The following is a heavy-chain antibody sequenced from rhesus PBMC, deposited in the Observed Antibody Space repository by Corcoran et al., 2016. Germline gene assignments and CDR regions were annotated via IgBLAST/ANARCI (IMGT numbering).Heavy chain of an antibody. CDR3: AVPWGSGAFDF. CDR2: SGSGGSN. Sequence: QVQLQESGPGLVKPSETLSLTCAVSCYSISSRYYWCWIRKPPGKGLEWNGHSGSGGSNRLTPSLKSRVTLSVDTSMNQFSRKLGSVPAADTAVYYCAVPWGSGAFDFWGQGLRVTVSS. J-gene: IGHJ3*01. D-gene: IGHD3-34*01. V-gene: IGHV4S14*01. CDR1: CYSISSRYY.